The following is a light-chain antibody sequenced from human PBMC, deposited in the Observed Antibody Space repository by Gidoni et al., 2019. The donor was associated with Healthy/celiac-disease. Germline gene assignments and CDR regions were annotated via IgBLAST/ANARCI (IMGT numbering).Light chain of an antibody. V-gene: IGKV3-20*01. J-gene: IGKJ2*01. CDR3: QQYGSSPPTYT. Sequence: EIVLTQSPGPLSLSPGESATLSCRASQSVSSSYLAWYQQKPGQAPRLLIYGASSRATGIPDRCSGSGSGTDFTLTISRLEPEDFAVYYCQQYGSSPPTYTFGQGTKLEIK. CDR1: QSVSSSY. CDR2: GAS.